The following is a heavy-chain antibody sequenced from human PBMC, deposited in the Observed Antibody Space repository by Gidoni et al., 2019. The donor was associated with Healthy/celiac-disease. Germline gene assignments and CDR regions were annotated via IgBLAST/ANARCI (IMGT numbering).Heavy chain of an antibody. V-gene: IGHV4-34*01. CDR3: ARVKGSGSYSDY. CDR2: INHSGST. CDR1: GGSFSGYY. D-gene: IGHD3-10*01. Sequence: QVQLQQWGAGLLKPSETLSLTCAVYGGSFSGYYWSWIRQPPGKGLEWIGEINHSGSTNYNPSLKSRVTISVDTSKNQFSLKLSSVTAADTAVYYCARVKGSGSYSDYWGQGTLVTVSS. J-gene: IGHJ4*02.